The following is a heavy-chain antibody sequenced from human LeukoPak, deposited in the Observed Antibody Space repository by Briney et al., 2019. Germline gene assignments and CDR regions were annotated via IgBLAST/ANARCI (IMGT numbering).Heavy chain of an antibody. Sequence: GGSLRLSCAASGFTFSSYAMSWVRQAPGKGLEWVSAISGSGGSTYYADSVKGRFTISRDNSKNTLYLQMNSLRATDTAVYYCAKDPTHYRVWDDYDSTVLSYWGQGTLVTVSS. J-gene: IGHJ4*02. CDR1: GFTFSSYA. CDR2: ISGSGGST. D-gene: IGHD3-22*01. CDR3: AKDPTHYRVWDDYDSTVLSY. V-gene: IGHV3-23*01.